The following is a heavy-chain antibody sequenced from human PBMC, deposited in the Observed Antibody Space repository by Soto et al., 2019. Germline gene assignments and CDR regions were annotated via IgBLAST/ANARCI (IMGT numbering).Heavy chain of an antibody. D-gene: IGHD1-26*01. CDR1: GFTFSSYG. V-gene: IGHV3-30*18. Sequence: GSLRLSCAASGFTFSSYGMHWVRQAPGKGLEWVAVISYDGSNKYYADSVKGRFTISRDNSKNTLYLQMNSLRAEDTAVYYCAKDLSGSYLFDYWGQGTLVTVSS. CDR2: ISYDGSNK. J-gene: IGHJ4*02. CDR3: AKDLSGSYLFDY.